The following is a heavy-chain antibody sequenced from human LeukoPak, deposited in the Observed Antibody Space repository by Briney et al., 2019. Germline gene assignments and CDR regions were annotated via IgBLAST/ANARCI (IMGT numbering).Heavy chain of an antibody. J-gene: IGHJ4*02. V-gene: IGHV1-69*04. CDR3: ARDSAGHPDY. Sequence: GASVNVSCKTSEGTYNHHGITWLRQAPGHGLEWMGRVIPILGQVAYAQKFQGRVTITADKSTTSIYLEVRGLTSEDMAVYYCARDSAGHPDYWGQGTPVIVSS. CDR1: EGTYNHHG. CDR2: VIPILGQV. D-gene: IGHD3-10*01.